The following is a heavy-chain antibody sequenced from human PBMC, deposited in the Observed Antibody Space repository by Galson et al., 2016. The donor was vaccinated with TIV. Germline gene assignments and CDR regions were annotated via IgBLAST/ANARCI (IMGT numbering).Heavy chain of an antibody. D-gene: IGHD5-18*01. V-gene: IGHV4-4*07. CDR3: ATVNTNSRKYFDY. J-gene: IGHJ4*02. CDR2: IFTDGTT. CDR1: GGSVSRYY. Sequence: LSLTCSVSGGSVSRYYWSWVRQSPGKGLEWIGRIFTDGTTSYNPSLKSRVAISVDTSRRQFSLRLRSVTAADTALYYCATVNTNSRKYFDYWGQGIQVTVS.